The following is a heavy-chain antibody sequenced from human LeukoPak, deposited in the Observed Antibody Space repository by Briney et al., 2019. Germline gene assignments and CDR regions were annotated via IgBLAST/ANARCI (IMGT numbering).Heavy chain of an antibody. Sequence: GGSLRLSCAASGFTFSSYTMNWVRQAPGKGLQWVSSISRYSTDIYYADSMEGRFTISRDNANNSLYLQMNSLRAEDTAVYYCARDVALERNTIFGVVVPDDGMDVWGQGTTVTVSS. V-gene: IGHV3-21*01. D-gene: IGHD3-3*01. CDR2: ISRYSTDI. J-gene: IGHJ6*02. CDR1: GFTFSSYT. CDR3: ARDVALERNTIFGVVVPDDGMDV.